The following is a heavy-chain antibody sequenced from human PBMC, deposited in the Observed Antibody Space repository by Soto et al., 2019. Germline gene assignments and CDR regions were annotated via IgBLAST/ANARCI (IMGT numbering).Heavy chain of an antibody. CDR2: IKSTTDGGTT. Sequence: PGGSLRLSCAASGFTFTNAWMNWVRQAPGKGLEWVGRIKSTTDGGTTNYAAPVKGRFTISRDDSKNTLFLQMNSLKTEDTAVYYCTTDYSPSGSYADYWGQGTQVTVSS. CDR1: GFTFTNAW. J-gene: IGHJ4*02. V-gene: IGHV3-15*01. D-gene: IGHD1-26*01. CDR3: TTDYSPSGSYADY.